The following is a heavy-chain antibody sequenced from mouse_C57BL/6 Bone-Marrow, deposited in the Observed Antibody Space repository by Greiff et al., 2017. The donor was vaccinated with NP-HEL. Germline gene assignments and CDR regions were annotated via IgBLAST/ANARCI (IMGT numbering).Heavy chain of an antibody. CDR3: ARERDYFYAMDY. V-gene: IGHV1-42*01. CDR2: INPSTGGT. CDR1: GYSFTGYY. Sequence: EVQLQQSGPELVKPGASAKISCKASGYSFTGYYMNWVKQSPEKSLEWIGEINPSTGGTTYNQKFKAKATLTVDKSSSTAYMQLKSLTSEDSAVYYCARERDYFYAMDYWGQGTSVTVSS. J-gene: IGHJ4*01. D-gene: IGHD1-1*01.